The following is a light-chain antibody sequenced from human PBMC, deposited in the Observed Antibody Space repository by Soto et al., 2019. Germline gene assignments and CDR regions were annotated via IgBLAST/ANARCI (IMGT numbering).Light chain of an antibody. Sequence: DIQMTQSPSTLSASVGDRVTITCRASQSISSWLAWYQQQPGKAPKLLIYDASSLESGVPSRFSGSGSGTEFTLTISSLQPDDFATYYCQQYNSYSWTFGQGTKVETK. V-gene: IGKV1-5*01. CDR3: QQYNSYSWT. CDR1: QSISSW. CDR2: DAS. J-gene: IGKJ1*01.